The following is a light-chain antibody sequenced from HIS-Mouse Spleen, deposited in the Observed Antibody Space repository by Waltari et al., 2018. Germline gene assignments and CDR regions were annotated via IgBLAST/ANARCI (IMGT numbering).Light chain of an antibody. V-gene: IGKV3-20*01. Sequence: EIVLTQSPGTLSLSPVERATPSCRASQGVSSSYLAWYQQKPGQAPRLLIYGASSRATGIPDRFSGSGSGTDFTLTISRLEPEDFAVYYCQQYGSSFTFGPGTKVDIK. CDR1: QGVSSSY. J-gene: IGKJ3*01. CDR3: QQYGSSFT. CDR2: GAS.